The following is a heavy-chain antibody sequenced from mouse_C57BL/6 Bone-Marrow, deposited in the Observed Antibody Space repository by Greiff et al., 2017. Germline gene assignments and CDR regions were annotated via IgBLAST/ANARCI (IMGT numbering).Heavy chain of an antibody. J-gene: IGHJ1*03. CDR3: SREDISYGYHCCFDV. Sequence: EVKLLESGGDLVKPGGSLKLSCAASGFTFSSYGMSWVRQTPDKRLEWVATISSGGSYTYYPDSVKGRFTISRDNAKNTLYLQMSSLKSEDTAMYSCSREDISYGYHCCFDVWGTGTTVTVSS. CDR1: GFTFSSYG. D-gene: IGHD2-2*01. V-gene: IGHV5-6*01. CDR2: ISSGGSYT.